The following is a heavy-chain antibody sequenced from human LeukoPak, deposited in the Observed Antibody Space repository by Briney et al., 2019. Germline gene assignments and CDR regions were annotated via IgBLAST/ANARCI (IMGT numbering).Heavy chain of an antibody. V-gene: IGHV3-23*01. J-gene: IGHJ4*02. D-gene: IGHD6-19*01. CDR3: ARSTNFYGSGWYEDY. Sequence: GGSLRLSCAASGFTFSSYAMSWVRQAPGKGLEWVSAISGSGGSTYYADSVKGRFTISRDNSKNTLYLQMNSLRAEDTAVYYCARSTNFYGSGWYEDYWGQGTLVTVSS. CDR2: ISGSGGST. CDR1: GFTFSSYA.